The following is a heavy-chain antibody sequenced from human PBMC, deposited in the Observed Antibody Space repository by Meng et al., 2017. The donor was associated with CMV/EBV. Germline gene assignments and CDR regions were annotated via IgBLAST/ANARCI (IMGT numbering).Heavy chain of an antibody. J-gene: IGHJ4*02. CDR2: ISGSGDYT. CDR3: AKLSGVAVSAMQAFDY. Sequence: GITFSNYARTWVRQAPGKGLEWVSGISGSGDYTYYADSVKGRFTISRDNSKNTLYLQMNSLRAEDTAVYHCAKLSGVAVSAMQAFDYWGQGSLVTVSS. D-gene: IGHD6-19*01. CDR1: GITFSNYA. V-gene: IGHV3-23*01.